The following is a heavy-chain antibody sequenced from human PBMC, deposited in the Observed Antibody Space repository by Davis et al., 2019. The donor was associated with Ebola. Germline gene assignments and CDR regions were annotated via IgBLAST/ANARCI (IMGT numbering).Heavy chain of an antibody. CDR2: IYYSGST. V-gene: IGHV4-31*11. CDR3: ATDAPYGDYLPFQH. Sequence: MPSETLSLTCAVSGGSISSGGYYWSWIRQHPGKGLEWIGYIYYSGSTYYNPSLKSRVTISVDTSKNQFSLKLSSVTAADTAVYYCATDAPYGDYLPFQHWGQGTLVTVSS. D-gene: IGHD4-17*01. J-gene: IGHJ1*01. CDR1: GGSISSGGYY.